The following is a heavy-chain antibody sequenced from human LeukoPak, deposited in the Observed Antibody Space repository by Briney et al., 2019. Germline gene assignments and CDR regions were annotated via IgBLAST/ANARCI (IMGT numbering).Heavy chain of an antibody. CDR2: ISGSGGST. D-gene: IGHD2-2*01. CDR1: GFTFSSYA. V-gene: IGHV3-23*01. CDR3: AKIPYIVVVPAADNWFDP. Sequence: GGSLRLSCAASGFTFSSYAMSWVRQAPGKGLEWVSAISGSGGSTYYADSVKGRFTISRDNSKNTLYLHMNSLRAEDTAVYYCAKIPYIVVVPAADNWFDPWGQGTLVTVSS. J-gene: IGHJ5*02.